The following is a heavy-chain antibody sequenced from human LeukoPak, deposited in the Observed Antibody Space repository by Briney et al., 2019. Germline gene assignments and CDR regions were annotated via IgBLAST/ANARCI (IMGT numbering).Heavy chain of an antibody. Sequence: TGGSLRLSCAASGFTFSDSYMTWIRQPPGKGLEWIGSIYYSGSTYYNPSLKSRVTISVDTSKNRFSLKLSSVTAADTAVYYCARELGDFWSGYFLGVPYYMDVWGKGTTVTVSS. CDR2: IYYSGST. CDR1: GFTFSDSY. V-gene: IGHV4-38-2*02. CDR3: ARELGDFWSGYFLGVPYYMDV. J-gene: IGHJ6*03. D-gene: IGHD3-3*01.